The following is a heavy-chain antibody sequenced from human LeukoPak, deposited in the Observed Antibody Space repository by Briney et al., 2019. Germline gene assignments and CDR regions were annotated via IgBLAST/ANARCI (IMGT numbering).Heavy chain of an antibody. CDR3: ARGFLWF. CDR1: GFTFGTSW. Sequence: GGSLRLSCAASGFTFGTSWMTWVRQAPGKGLEWVANINPSGTEKYYQGSVKGRFTVSRDNTKNSLYLQLDSLRVEDTAVYHCARGFLWFWGQGTLVTVSS. J-gene: IGHJ4*02. CDR2: INPSGTEK. V-gene: IGHV3-7*01. D-gene: IGHD3-10*01.